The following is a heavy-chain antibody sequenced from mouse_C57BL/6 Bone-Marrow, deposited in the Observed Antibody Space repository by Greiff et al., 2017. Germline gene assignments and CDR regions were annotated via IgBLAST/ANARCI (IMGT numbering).Heavy chain of an antibody. V-gene: IGHV5-9*01. Sequence: EVKLVASGGGLVKPGGSLKLSCAASGFTFSSYTMSWVRQTPEKRLEWVATISGGGGNTYYPDSVKGRFIISRDNAKYTLYLQMSRLRSEDAASFYCAIRLRRGRFDYWGQGTTLTVTS. CDR3: AIRLRRGRFDY. J-gene: IGHJ2*01. D-gene: IGHD2-2*01. CDR1: GFTFSSYT. CDR2: ISGGGGNT.